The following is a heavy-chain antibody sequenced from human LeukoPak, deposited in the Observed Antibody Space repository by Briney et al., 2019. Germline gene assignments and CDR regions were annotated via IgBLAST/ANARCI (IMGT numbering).Heavy chain of an antibody. J-gene: IGHJ3*02. V-gene: IGHV3-30*18. Sequence: PGGSLRRSCAASGFTFSSYGMHWVRQAPGKGPEWVAVISYDGSNKYYADSVKVRFTISRDNAKNPLYLQTNSMRAEDTAVYYCAQDLRSSYDSSGYWFTPDAFDIWGQGTMVTVSS. CDR2: ISYDGSNK. D-gene: IGHD3-22*01. CDR1: GFTFSSYG. CDR3: AQDLRSSYDSSGYWFTPDAFDI.